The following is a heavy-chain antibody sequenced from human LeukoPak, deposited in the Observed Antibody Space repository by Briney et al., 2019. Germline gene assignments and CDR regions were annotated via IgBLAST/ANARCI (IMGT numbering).Heavy chain of an antibody. D-gene: IGHD2-15*01. CDR2: IYYTADT. Sequence: SETLSLPCTVSGAFTTGYYWTWTRQPPGKALECVSYIYYTADTNCNPSLKSRVTMSLDTSKSQFSLKLTSVTAADTAIYYCARYTRIPDYWGRGTLVTVTS. CDR1: GAFTTGYY. CDR3: ARYTRIPDY. V-gene: IGHV4-59*01. J-gene: IGHJ4*02.